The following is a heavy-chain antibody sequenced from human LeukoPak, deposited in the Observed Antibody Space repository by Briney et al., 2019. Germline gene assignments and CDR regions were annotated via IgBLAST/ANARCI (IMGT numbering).Heavy chain of an antibody. CDR1: GGSISSYY. Sequence: SETLSLTCTVSGGSISSYYWSWIRQPPGKGLEGIGYIYYSGSTNYNPSLKRRVTISVDTCKNQFSLKLSSVTAADTAVYYCARDSGGYSSGFDYWGQGTLVTVSS. CDR2: IYYSGST. V-gene: IGHV4-59*01. D-gene: IGHD5-18*01. CDR3: ARDSGGYSSGFDY. J-gene: IGHJ4*02.